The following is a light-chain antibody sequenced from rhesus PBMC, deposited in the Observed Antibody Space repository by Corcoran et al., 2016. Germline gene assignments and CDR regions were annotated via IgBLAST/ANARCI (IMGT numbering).Light chain of an antibody. CDR2: GAS. V-gene: IGKV3-42*03. Sequence: EVVMTQSPATLSLSPGERATLSCRASQSVSSTLAWYQQNPGQAPRLLIYGASTGATDIPDRFSGSGSGTDFTLTISSLEPEDFAVDYCQQFGNWPFTFGGGTKVEIK. CDR3: QQFGNWPFT. CDR1: QSVSST. J-gene: IGKJ4*01.